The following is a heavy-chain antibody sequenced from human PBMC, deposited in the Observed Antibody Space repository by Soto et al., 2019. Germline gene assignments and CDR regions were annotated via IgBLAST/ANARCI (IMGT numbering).Heavy chain of an antibody. CDR2: IYQSGST. CDR3: ARGGLLGHCGSNTCHNSFDH. D-gene: IGHD2-2*01. Sequence: QLPLQESGSGLVKPSQTLSLTCDVSGGSINSGGYSWSWIRQPPGKGLEWVGYIYQSGSTYYNPSLRSRLTISIDRSKNQFSLKLTSVTAADTAVYYCARGGLLGHCGSNTCHNSFDHWGQGTLVTVSS. J-gene: IGHJ4*02. CDR1: GGSINSGGYS. V-gene: IGHV4-30-2*01.